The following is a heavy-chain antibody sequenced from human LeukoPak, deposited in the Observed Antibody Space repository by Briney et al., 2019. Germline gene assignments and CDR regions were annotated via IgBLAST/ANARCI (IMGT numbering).Heavy chain of an antibody. CDR1: GFTFSSYA. J-gene: IGHJ1*01. CDR2: ISGSGGST. D-gene: IGHD6-6*01. V-gene: IGHV3-23*01. CDR3: AKDEYSSSSVLTECFQH. Sequence: GGSLRLSCAASGFTFSSYAMSWVRQAPGKGLEWVSAISGSGGSTYYADSVKGRFTISRDNSKNTLYLQMSSLRAEDMAVYYCAKDEYSSSSVLTECFQHWGQGTLVTVSS.